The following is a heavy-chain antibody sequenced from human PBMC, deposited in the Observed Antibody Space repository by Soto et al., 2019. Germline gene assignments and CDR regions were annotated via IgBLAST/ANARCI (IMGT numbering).Heavy chain of an antibody. CDR3: ARELLPRSDRYYYYGMDV. CDR2: ISSSSSYI. J-gene: IGHJ6*02. V-gene: IGHV3-21*01. D-gene: IGHD3-10*01. Sequence: GGFLRLSCAASGFTFSSYSMNWVRQAPGKGLEWVSSISSSSSYIYYADSVKGRFTISRDNAKNSLYLQMNSLRAEDTAVYYCARELLPRSDRYYYYGMDVWGQGTTVTVSS. CDR1: GFTFSSYS.